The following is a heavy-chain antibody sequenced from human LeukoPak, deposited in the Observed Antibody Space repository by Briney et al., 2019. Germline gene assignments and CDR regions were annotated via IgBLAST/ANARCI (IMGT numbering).Heavy chain of an antibody. J-gene: IGHJ3*02. CDR3: ARARVVEGAFDI. D-gene: IGHD3-22*01. CDR2: IYHSGST. V-gene: IGHV4-59*01. CDR1: GDSISTYY. Sequence: SETLSLTCTVSGDSISTYYWNWIRQPPGKGLEWIGYIYHSGSTNYNPSLKSRVTISVDTSKNQFSLKLSSVTAADTAVYYCARARVVEGAFDIWGQGTMVTVSS.